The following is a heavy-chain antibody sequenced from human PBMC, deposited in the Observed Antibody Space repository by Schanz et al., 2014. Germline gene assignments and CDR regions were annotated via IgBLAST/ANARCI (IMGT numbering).Heavy chain of an antibody. J-gene: IGHJ4*02. V-gene: IGHV4-34*01. D-gene: IGHD3-10*01. Sequence: QVQLQQWGAGLLKASETLSLTCAVYGGSSSDCYWSWIRQPPGKGLEWIGEINHSGGTNYNPSLKSRVTMSVDPSKNQFSLILTSLTAADTAVYYCELITLDRGVRNDYWGQGTLVSVSS. CDR3: ELITLDRGVRNDY. CDR1: GGSSSDCY. CDR2: INHSGGT.